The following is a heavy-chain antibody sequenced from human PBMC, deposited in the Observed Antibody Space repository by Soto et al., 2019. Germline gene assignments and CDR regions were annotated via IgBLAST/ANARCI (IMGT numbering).Heavy chain of an antibody. J-gene: IGHJ5*02. V-gene: IGHV5-51*01. Sequence: PGESLKISCXGSGYSFTSYWIGWVRQMPGKGLEWMAIIYPGDSDTTYSPSFQGQVTISVDKSISTAYLQWSSLKASDSAMYYCARTVAGGIVTTGGGNGFDLWGQGTLVTVSS. CDR1: GYSFTSYW. CDR3: ARTVAGGIVTTGGGNGFDL. CDR2: IYPGDSDT. D-gene: IGHD5-12*01.